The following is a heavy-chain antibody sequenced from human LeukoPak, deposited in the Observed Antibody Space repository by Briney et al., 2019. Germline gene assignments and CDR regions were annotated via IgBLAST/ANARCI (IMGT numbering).Heavy chain of an antibody. CDR3: ARASSGWYLGQFDY. J-gene: IGHJ4*02. CDR1: GFTFSSYA. V-gene: IGHV3-30*04. Sequence: PGGSLRLSCVVSGFTFSSYAMHWVRQAPGKGLEWVAVISYDGSNKYYADSVKGRFTISRDNSKNTLYLQMNSLRAEDTAVYYCARASSGWYLGQFDYWGQGTLVTVSS. CDR2: ISYDGSNK. D-gene: IGHD6-19*01.